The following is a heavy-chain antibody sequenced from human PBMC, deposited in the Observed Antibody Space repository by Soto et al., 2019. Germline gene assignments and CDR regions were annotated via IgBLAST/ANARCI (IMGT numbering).Heavy chain of an antibody. J-gene: IGHJ5*02. V-gene: IGHV1-69*01. Sequence: QVQLVQSGAEVKKPGSSVKVSCKASGGTFSSYAISWVRQAPGQGLEWMGGIIPIFGTANYAQKYQGRVTITADESTSTAYMELSSLRSEDTAVYYCARDATELELGLRWFDPWGQGTLVTVSS. CDR1: GGTFSSYA. CDR3: ARDATELELGLRWFDP. D-gene: IGHD1-7*01. CDR2: IIPIFGTA.